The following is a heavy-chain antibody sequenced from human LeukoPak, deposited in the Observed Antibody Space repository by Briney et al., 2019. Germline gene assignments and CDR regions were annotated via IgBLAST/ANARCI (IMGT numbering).Heavy chain of an antibody. CDR1: GYTFTSYG. V-gene: IGHV1-18*01. CDR3: ARNPHPSNDGMDV. CDR2: ITTYNGNT. J-gene: IGHJ6*02. Sequence: ASVTVSCTASGYTFTSYGISWVRQAPGQGLEWMGWITTYNGNTNYAQKLQGRVTMTTDTSTSTAYMELRSLRSDDTAVYYCARNPHPSNDGMDVWGQGTTVTVSS.